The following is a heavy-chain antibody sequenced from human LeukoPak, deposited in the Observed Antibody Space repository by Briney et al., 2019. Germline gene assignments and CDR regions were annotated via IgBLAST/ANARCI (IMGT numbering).Heavy chain of an antibody. CDR1: GYTFTSYY. Sequence: GASVKVSYKASGYTFTSYYIHWVRQAPGQGLEWMGIMNPSDGSTSYAQKFRGRVTMTRDTSTTTVYMEMSNLSSEDTAMYYCAKSRTTGSASSDYWGQGTLVTVSS. CDR2: MNPSDGST. V-gene: IGHV1-46*01. CDR3: AKSRTTGSASSDY. J-gene: IGHJ4*02. D-gene: IGHD2-8*02.